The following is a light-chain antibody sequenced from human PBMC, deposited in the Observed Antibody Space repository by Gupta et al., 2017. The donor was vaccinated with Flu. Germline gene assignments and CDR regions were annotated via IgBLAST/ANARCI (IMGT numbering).Light chain of an antibody. J-gene: IGLJ1*01. CDR1: SNNVGSYNL. CDR3: CSYATRPIYYI. CDR2: EDT. Sequence: ITISCTGSSNNVGSYNLVSWYQQHPGKAPQLLIFEDTKRPSGVSDRFSASKSGNTASLTISGLRAEDEADYYCCSYATRPIYYIFGAGTKVTVL. V-gene: IGLV2-23*01.